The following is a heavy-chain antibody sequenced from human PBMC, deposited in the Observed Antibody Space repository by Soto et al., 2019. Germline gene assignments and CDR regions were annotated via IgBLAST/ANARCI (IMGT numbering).Heavy chain of an antibody. J-gene: IGHJ6*02. CDR1: GFTFSSYG. V-gene: IGHV3-33*01. D-gene: IGHD3-10*01. Sequence: QVQLVESGGGVVQPGRSLRLSCAASGFTFSSYGMHWVRQAPGKGLEWVAVIWYDGSNKYYADSVKGRFTISRDNSKNTLYLQMNSLRAEDTAVYYCARVFVDLGPPGSYHNHYYCGMDVWGQGTTVTVSS. CDR2: IWYDGSNK. CDR3: ARVFVDLGPPGSYHNHYYCGMDV.